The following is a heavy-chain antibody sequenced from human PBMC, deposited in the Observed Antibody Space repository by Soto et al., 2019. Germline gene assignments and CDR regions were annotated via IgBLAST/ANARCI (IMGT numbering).Heavy chain of an antibody. V-gene: IGHV4-59*08. CDR2: IYYSGST. CDR1: GGSISSYY. D-gene: IGHD3-16*01. Sequence: QVQLQESGPGLVKPSETLSLTCTVSGGSISSYYWSWIRQPPGKGLEWIGYIYYSGSTNYNPSLQRRVNITVDTAKNPFPLEPGSVTAADTAGYYRSRRWGMGFEFWGQGTLVTVSS. CDR3: SRRWGMGFEF. J-gene: IGHJ4*02.